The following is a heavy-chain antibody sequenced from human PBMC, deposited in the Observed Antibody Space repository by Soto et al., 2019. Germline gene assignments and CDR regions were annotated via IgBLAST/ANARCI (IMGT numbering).Heavy chain of an antibody. CDR3: AKVGSYGSGPPDGYFDY. CDR1: GFTFSSYA. CDR2: ISGSGGST. V-gene: IGHV3-23*01. Sequence: EVQLLESGGGLVQPGGSLRHSCAASGFTFSSYAMSWVRQAPGKGLEWVSAISGSGGSTYYADSVKGRFTISRDNSKNTLYLQTNSLRAEDTAVYYCAKVGSYGSGPPDGYFDYWGQGTLVTVSS. D-gene: IGHD3-10*01. J-gene: IGHJ4*02.